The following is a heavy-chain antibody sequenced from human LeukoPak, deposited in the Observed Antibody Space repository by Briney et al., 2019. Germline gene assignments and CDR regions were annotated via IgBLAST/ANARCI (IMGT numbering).Heavy chain of an antibody. D-gene: IGHD3-3*01. CDR1: GGSINSYY. CDR3: ARFKSGGFSYFDS. CDR2: LFSTGSA. Sequence: SETLSLTCTVSGGSINSYYWSWIRQPPGKGLELIGSLFSTGSATLNPSLKSRVTMSLDTSKSQFSLKLSSVTAEDSAVYYCARFKSGGFSYFDSWGQGTLVAVSS. V-gene: IGHV4-4*07. J-gene: IGHJ4*02.